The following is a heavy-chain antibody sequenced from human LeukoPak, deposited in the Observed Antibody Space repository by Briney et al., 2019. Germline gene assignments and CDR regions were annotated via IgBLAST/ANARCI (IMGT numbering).Heavy chain of an antibody. CDR2: ISGSGGST. CDR3: AKALADYYGSGSYYKDD. D-gene: IGHD3-10*01. V-gene: IGHV3-23*01. CDR1: GFTFSSYA. J-gene: IGHJ4*02. Sequence: GGSLRLSCAASGFTFSSYAMSWVRQAPGKGLEWVSAISGSGGSTYYADSVKGRFTISRDNSKNTLYLQMNSLRAEDTAVYYCAKALADYYGSGSYYKDDWGQGTLVTVSS.